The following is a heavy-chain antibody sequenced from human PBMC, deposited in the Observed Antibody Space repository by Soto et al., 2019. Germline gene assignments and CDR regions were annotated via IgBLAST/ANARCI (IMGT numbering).Heavy chain of an antibody. Sequence: GASVKVSCKASGGTFSSYAISWVRQAPGQGLEWMGGIIPIFGTANYAQKFQGRVTITADKSTSTAYMELSSLRSEDTAVHYCARDKVNYDILTGYSRYYYYYGMDVWGQGTTVTVSS. CDR1: GGTFSSYA. CDR2: IIPIFGTA. D-gene: IGHD3-9*01. J-gene: IGHJ6*02. CDR3: ARDKVNYDILTGYSRYYYYYGMDV. V-gene: IGHV1-69*06.